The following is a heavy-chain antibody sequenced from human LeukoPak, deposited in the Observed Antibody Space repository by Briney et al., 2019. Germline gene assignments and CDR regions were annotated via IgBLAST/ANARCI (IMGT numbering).Heavy chain of an antibody. V-gene: IGHV6-1*01. CDR2: TYYRSKWYN. CDR1: GDSVSSNSAA. CDR3: ARGWDEEYYFDY. D-gene: IGHD1-26*01. J-gene: IGHJ4*02. Sequence: SQTLSLTCAISGDSVSSNSAAWNWIRQSPSRGLEWLGRTYYRSKWYNDYAVSVKSRIPITPDTSKNQFSLQLNSVTPEDTAVYYCARGWDEEYYFDYWGQGTLVTVSS.